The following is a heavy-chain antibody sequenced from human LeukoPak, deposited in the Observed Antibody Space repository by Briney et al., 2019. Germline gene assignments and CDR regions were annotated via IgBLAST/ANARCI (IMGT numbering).Heavy chain of an antibody. V-gene: IGHV4-59*01. D-gene: IGHD3-10*01. J-gene: IGHJ4*02. CDR1: GFTFSNYA. CDR2: IYYSGST. CDR3: ARSRFGELPYFDY. Sequence: GSLRLSCAASGFTFSNYAMHWIRQPPGKGLEWIGYIYYSGSTNYNPSLKSRVTISVDTSKNQFSLKLSSVTAADTAVYYCARSRFGELPYFDYWGQGTLVTVSS.